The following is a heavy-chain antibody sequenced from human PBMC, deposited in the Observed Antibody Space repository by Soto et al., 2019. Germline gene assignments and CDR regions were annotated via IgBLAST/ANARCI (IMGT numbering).Heavy chain of an antibody. CDR1: GFTFNSYA. CDR3: ARAPGSCWPPVGQ. V-gene: IGHV3-30-3*01. Sequence: QVQLVESGGGVVQPGRSLRLSCAASGFTFNSYAMHWVRQAPGKGLEWVAVISYDGGNKYYADSVKGRFTISRDNSKNTLYLQVNSLRAEETVVYYCARAPGSCWPPVGQWGQGTLVSVSS. J-gene: IGHJ4*02. D-gene: IGHD6-19*01. CDR2: ISYDGGNK.